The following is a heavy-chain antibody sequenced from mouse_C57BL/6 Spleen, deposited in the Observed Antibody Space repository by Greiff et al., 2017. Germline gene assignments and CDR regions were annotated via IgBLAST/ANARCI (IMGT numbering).Heavy chain of an antibody. Sequence: QVQLQQPGAELVRPGSSVKLSCKASGYTFTSYWMHWVKQRPIQGLEWIGNIDPSDSETHYNQKFKDKATLTVDKSSSTAYMQLSSLTSVDSAVYDGARRIYYDYEGGYFDVWGTGTTVTVSS. V-gene: IGHV1-52*01. CDR1: GYTFTSYW. J-gene: IGHJ1*03. CDR3: ARRIYYDYEGGYFDV. D-gene: IGHD2-4*01. CDR2: IDPSDSET.